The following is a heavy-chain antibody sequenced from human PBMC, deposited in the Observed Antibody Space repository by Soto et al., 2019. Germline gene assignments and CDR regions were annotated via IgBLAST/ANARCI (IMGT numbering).Heavy chain of an antibody. D-gene: IGHD3-10*01. CDR3: ARVGEKESVRGADYYYMDV. CDR1: VGTFSSYT. V-gene: IGHV1-69*02. Sequence: QVQLVQSGAEVKKPGSSVKFSCKASVGTFSSYTISWVRQTPGQGREWMGRIIPILGIANYAQKFQGRVTITAEKATSSAYMELSSLRSEDTAVYYCARVGEKESVRGADYYYMDVWGKGTTVTVSS. CDR2: IIPILGIA. J-gene: IGHJ6*03.